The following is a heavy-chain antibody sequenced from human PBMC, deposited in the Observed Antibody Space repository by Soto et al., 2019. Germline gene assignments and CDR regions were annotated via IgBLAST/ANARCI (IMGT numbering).Heavy chain of an antibody. CDR2: INPSGGST. V-gene: IGHV1-46*01. Sequence: GASVKVSCKESGYTLTSYYMHWVRQAPGQGLEWMGIINPSGGSTSYAQKFQGRVTMTRDTSTSTVYMELSSLRSEDTAVYYCARDVSGWYVDYSGQGTLVTVSS. CDR1: GYTLTSYY. J-gene: IGHJ4*02. CDR3: ARDVSGWYVDY. D-gene: IGHD6-19*01.